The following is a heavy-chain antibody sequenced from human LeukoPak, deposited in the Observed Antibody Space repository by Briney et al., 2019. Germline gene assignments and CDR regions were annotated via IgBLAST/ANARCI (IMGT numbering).Heavy chain of an antibody. CDR2: ISYDGSNK. D-gene: IGHD3-22*01. J-gene: IGHJ3*02. V-gene: IGHV3-30*03. CDR3: ARDRDSSGLYLDAFDM. Sequence: PGGSLRLSCAASGFTFSSYGMHWVRQAPGKGLEWVAVISYDGSNKCYADSVKGRFTISRDNSKNTLYLQMNSLRAEDSAVYFCARDRDSSGLYLDAFDMWGQGTMVTVSS. CDR1: GFTFSSYG.